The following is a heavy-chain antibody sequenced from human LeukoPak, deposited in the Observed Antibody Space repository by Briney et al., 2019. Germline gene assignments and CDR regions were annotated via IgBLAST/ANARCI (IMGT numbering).Heavy chain of an antibody. D-gene: IGHD3-16*02. CDR1: GYIFTGYY. CDR2: INSNSGDT. Sequence: ASVKVSCKASGYIFTGYYMQWARQATGQGLEWMGRINSNSGDTNSAQKFQGRITMTRYTSISTAYMELSRLRSNDTAMYYCAREDYVWGSYRSGDYWGQGTLVTVSS. CDR3: AREDYVWGSYRSGDY. V-gene: IGHV1-2*06. J-gene: IGHJ4*02.